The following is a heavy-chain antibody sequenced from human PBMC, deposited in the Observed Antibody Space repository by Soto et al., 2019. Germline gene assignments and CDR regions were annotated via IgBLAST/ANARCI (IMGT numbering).Heavy chain of an antibody. V-gene: IGHV5-51*01. CDR3: ARLSFYDFWSGFDYYYGMDV. D-gene: IGHD3-3*01. CDR1: GYSFTSYW. J-gene: IGHJ6*02. CDR2: IYPGDSDT. Sequence: GESLKTSCQGSGYSFTSYWIGWVRQMPGKGLEWMGIIYPGDSDTRYSPSFQGQVTISADKSISTAYLQWSSLKASDTAMYYCARLSFYDFWSGFDYYYGMDVWGQGTAVTVSS.